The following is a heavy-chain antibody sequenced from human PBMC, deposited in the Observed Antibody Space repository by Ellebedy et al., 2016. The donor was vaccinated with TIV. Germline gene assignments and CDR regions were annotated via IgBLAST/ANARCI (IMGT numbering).Heavy chain of an antibody. CDR3: ARGGTSYSDY. CDR1: GDSISSSSYY. D-gene: IGHD2-2*01. V-gene: IGHV4-39*07. J-gene: IGHJ4*02. CDR2: IYYTGRT. Sequence: SETLSLTCTVSGDSISSSSYYWVWFRQSPGKGLEWIGSIYYTGRTYYNPSPKSRITISVDTSMNQFSLGVSSLTAADTAMYYCARGGTSYSDYWGQGTLVTVSS.